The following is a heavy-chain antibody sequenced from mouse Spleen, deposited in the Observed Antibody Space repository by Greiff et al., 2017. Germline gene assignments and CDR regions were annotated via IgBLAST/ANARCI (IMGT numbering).Heavy chain of an antibody. Sequence: EVKLVESGGGLVKLGGSLKLSCAASGFTFSSYAMSWVRQTPEKRLEWVATISSGGGNTYYPDSVKGRFTISRDNAKNTLYLQMSSLKSEDTAMYYCARQAGPWFAYWGQGTLVTVSA. V-gene: IGHV5-9*04. J-gene: IGHJ3*01. CDR3: ARQAGPWFAY. CDR2: ISSGGGNT. CDR1: GFTFSSYA. D-gene: IGHD3-2*02.